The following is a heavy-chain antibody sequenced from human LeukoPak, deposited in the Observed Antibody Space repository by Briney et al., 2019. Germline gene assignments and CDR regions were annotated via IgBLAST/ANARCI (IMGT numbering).Heavy chain of an antibody. V-gene: IGHV3-30*02. CDR2: IRYDGSNK. CDR1: GFTFSSYG. D-gene: IGHD3-10*01. Sequence: GGSLRLSCAASGFTFSSYGMHWVRQAPGMGLEWVAFIRYDGSNKYYADSVKGRFTISRDNSKNTLYLQMNSLRAEDTAVYYCAKDGAISMVRGVDYFDYWGQGTLLTVSS. J-gene: IGHJ4*02. CDR3: AKDGAISMVRGVDYFDY.